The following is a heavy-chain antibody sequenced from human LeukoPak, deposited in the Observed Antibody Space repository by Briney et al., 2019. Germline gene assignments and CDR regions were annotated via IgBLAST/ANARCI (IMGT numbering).Heavy chain of an antibody. CDR2: INHSGST. D-gene: IGHD6-19*01. V-gene: IGHV4-34*01. J-gene: IGHJ4*02. Sequence: SETLSLTCAVYGGSFSGYYWSWIRQPPGKGLEWIGEINHSGSTNYNPSLKGRVTISVDTSKNQFSLKLSSVTAADTAVYYCASTPTGYSSGWYGFWGQGTLVTVSS. CDR1: GGSFSGYY. CDR3: ASTPTGYSSGWYGF.